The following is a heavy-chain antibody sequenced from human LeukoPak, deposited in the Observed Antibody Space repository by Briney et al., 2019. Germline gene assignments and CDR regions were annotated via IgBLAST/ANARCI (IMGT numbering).Heavy chain of an antibody. V-gene: IGHV3-23*01. D-gene: IGHD1-26*01. CDR3: AKDMELAS. CDR2: ISSSGANA. J-gene: IGHJ5*02. CDR1: GFTFRDAA. Sequence: PGGSLRLSCAASGFTFRDAAVTWVRQAPGKGLEWVSLISSSGANAYYAGSVKGRFTISRDNSKNTLYLQMNNLRGEDTAEYYCAKDMELASWGQGTLVTVSS.